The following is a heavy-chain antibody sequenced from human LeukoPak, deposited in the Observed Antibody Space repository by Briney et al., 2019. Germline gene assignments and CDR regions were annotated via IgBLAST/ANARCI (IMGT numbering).Heavy chain of an antibody. V-gene: IGHV4-30-4*01. CDR2: IYYSGST. CDR1: AGSNSSGDPY. J-gene: IGHJ4*02. Sequence: SQTLSFTCTNLAGSNSSGDPYWSWIRQSPGTGLEWIGYIYYSGSTHYNTCLKSRVSMSVETSKNQFSLKLSSVTAADTAVYYCARLGRGIAVAGVFDYWGQGTLVTVSS. CDR3: ARLGRGIAVAGVFDY. D-gene: IGHD6-19*01.